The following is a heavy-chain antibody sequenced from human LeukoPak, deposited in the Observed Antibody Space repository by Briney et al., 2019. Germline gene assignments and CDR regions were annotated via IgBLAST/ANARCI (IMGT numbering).Heavy chain of an antibody. J-gene: IGHJ3*02. V-gene: IGHV3-74*01. D-gene: IGHD4-23*01. Sequence: RGSLRLSCAASALTFSRYWMHWVRQAPGKGLVWVSRINSDGSSTSYADSVKGRFTISRDNVKNTLYLQMNNLRAEDTAVYYCSSGNSHAFDIWGQGTMVTVSS. CDR1: ALTFSRYW. CDR2: INSDGSST. CDR3: SSGNSHAFDI.